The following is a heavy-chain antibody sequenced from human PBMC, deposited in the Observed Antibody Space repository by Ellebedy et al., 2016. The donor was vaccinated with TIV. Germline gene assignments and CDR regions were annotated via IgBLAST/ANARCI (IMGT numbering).Heavy chain of an antibody. J-gene: IGHJ4*02. Sequence: GESLKISCAVSGSAVSSNYWSWVRQAPGKGLDWVSIIYSGGSTYYADSVKGRFTISRDSSKNTLHLQMNSLRADDTAVYYCARVVLGLAFDHWGRGTLVTVSS. CDR2: IYSGGST. CDR1: GSAVSSNY. D-gene: IGHD3/OR15-3a*01. CDR3: ARVVLGLAFDH. V-gene: IGHV3-53*01.